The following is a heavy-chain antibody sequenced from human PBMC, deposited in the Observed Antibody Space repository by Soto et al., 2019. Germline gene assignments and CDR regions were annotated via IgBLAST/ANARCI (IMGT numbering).Heavy chain of an antibody. J-gene: IGHJ5*02. D-gene: IGHD6-13*01. V-gene: IGHV1-3*01. CDR3: VRRHVSATGIDWFDP. CDR1: GYTFTSYG. CDR2: INAANGDT. Sequence: ASVEVSCKASGYTFTSYGIHWVRQAPGQRLEWMGWINAANGDTKYSPKFQGRVTITRDTSASTAYMELSSLRSEDTAVYYCVRRHVSATGIDWFDPWGQGTLVTVSS.